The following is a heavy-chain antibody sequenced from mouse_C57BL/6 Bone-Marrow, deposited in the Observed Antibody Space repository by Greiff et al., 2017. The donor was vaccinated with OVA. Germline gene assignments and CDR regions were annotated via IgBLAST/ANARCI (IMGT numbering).Heavy chain of an antibody. J-gene: IGHJ3*01. CDR1: GYTFTSYG. CDR2: LYPRSGIT. Sequence: QVQLQQSGAELARPGASVKLSCKASGYTFTSYGISWVKQRTGKGLGWIGELYPRSGITYYNEKFKGKATLTADKSSSTAYMELRSLTSEDSAVYFCARGSNLITAVVEAYWGQGTLVTVSA. D-gene: IGHD1-1*01. V-gene: IGHV1-81*01. CDR3: ARGSNLITAVVEAY.